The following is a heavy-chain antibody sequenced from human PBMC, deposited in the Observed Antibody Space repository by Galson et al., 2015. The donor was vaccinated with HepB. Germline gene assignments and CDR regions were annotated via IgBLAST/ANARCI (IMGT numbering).Heavy chain of an antibody. CDR3: AGRPPSYGNYGMDV. Sequence: SLRLSCAASGFTFSSYSMNWVRQAPGKGLEWVSSISSSSSYIYYADSVKGRFTISRDNAKNSLYLQMNSLRAEDTAVYYCAGRPPSYGNYGMDVWGQGTTVTVSS. V-gene: IGHV3-21*01. CDR1: GFTFSSYS. D-gene: IGHD5-18*01. CDR2: ISSSSSYI. J-gene: IGHJ6*02.